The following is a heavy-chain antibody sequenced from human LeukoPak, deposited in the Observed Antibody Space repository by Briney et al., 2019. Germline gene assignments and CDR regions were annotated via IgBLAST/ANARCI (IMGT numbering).Heavy chain of an antibody. Sequence: PGGSLRLSCAASGFTFNKHWMHWVRQAPGKGLVWVSRINSDGSSTSYADSEKGRFTISRDNAKNTLFLQMNSLGAEDTAVYYCARTGTAMVSAFDIWGQGTLVTASS. V-gene: IGHV3-74*01. J-gene: IGHJ3*02. CDR2: INSDGSST. CDR3: ARTGTAMVSAFDI. D-gene: IGHD5-18*01. CDR1: GFTFNKHW.